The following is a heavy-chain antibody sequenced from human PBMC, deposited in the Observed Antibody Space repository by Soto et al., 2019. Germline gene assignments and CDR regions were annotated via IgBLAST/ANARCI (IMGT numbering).Heavy chain of an antibody. CDR1: GVSISSYH. V-gene: IGHV4-59*01. Sequence: SLTLPLTCTVSGVSISSYHWSWLRQPPGKGLEWIGYIYYRGNTNYNPSLKSRVTISVDTSKNQFSLKLNSVTAADTAVYYCARGRGYYGSGSYSNYYYYMDVWGQGTTVTVSS. CDR2: IYYRGNT. D-gene: IGHD3-10*01. CDR3: ARGRGYYGSGSYSNYYYYMDV. J-gene: IGHJ6*03.